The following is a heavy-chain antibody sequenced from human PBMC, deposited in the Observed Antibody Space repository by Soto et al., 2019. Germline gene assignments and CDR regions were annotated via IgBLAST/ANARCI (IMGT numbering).Heavy chain of an antibody. CDR1: GFSFSSYE. CDR2: ISSSGSDT. J-gene: IGHJ5*02. CDR3: ASLSGSYGFDP. V-gene: IGHV3-48*03. Sequence: EAQLVESGGDLVQPGGSLRLSCAGSGFSFSSYEMNWVRQAPGKGLEWVSYISSSGSDTYYADFVKARFYISRDNAQNTHYLQMTRLRPEATAIYYCASLSGSYGFDPWGQGTLVTVSS. D-gene: IGHD1-26*01.